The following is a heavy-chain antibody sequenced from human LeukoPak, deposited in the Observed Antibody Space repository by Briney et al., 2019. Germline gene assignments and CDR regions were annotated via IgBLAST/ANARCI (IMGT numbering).Heavy chain of an antibody. D-gene: IGHD3-9*01. CDR1: GYTFTSYG. Sequence: ASVKVSCKASGYTFTSYGISWVRQAPGQGLEWMGWISAYNGNTNYAQKLQGRVTMTTDTSTSTACMELRSLRSDDTAVYYCARSRGDILSLDYYYYGMDVWGKGTTVTVSS. CDR3: ARSRGDILSLDYYYYGMDV. J-gene: IGHJ6*04. V-gene: IGHV1-18*04. CDR2: ISAYNGNT.